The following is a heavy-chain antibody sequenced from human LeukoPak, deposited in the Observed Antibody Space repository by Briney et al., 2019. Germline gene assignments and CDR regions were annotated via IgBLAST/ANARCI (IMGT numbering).Heavy chain of an antibody. CDR2: INPNSGGT. CDR1: GYTFTGYY. CDR3: ARDIPYGAFVGFDY. Sequence: ASVKVSCKASGYTFTGYYMHWVRQAPGQGLEWMGWINPNSGGTNYAQKFQGRVTMTRDTSISTAYMELSRLRSDDTAVYYCARDIPYGAFVGFDYWGQGTLVTVSS. V-gene: IGHV1-2*02. D-gene: IGHD4-17*01. J-gene: IGHJ4*02.